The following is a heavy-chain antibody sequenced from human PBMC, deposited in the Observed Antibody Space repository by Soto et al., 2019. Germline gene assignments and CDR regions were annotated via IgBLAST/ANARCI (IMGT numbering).Heavy chain of an antibody. V-gene: IGHV4-30-2*01. Sequence: SEPPSHTSAVSGGSISSGGYSWSWIRQPPGKGLEWIGYIYHSGSTYYNPSLKSRVTISVDRSKNQFSLKLSSVTAADTAVYYCARGPYYYDSSGFKFGYNWFDPWGQGTLVTVSS. CDR3: ARGPYYYDSSGFKFGYNWFDP. CDR1: GGSISSGGYS. D-gene: IGHD3-22*01. J-gene: IGHJ5*02. CDR2: IYHSGST.